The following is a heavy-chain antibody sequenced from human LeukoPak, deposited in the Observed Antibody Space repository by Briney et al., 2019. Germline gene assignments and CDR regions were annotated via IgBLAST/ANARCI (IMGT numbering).Heavy chain of an antibody. D-gene: IGHD2-15*01. J-gene: IGHJ4*02. CDR1: GFAFDEHG. CDR3: ARALIASPFYFDS. Sequence: GGSLRLSCTASGFAFDEHGMSWVRQVPGKGLEGVSGINWSGGSTGYADPLRGRFTISRDNAKNSLYLQMDSLRAEDTALYYCARALIASPFYFDSWGQGTLVTVSS. V-gene: IGHV3-20*04. CDR2: INWSGGST.